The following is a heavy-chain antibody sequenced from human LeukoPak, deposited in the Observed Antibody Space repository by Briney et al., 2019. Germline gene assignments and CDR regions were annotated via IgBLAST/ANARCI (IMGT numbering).Heavy chain of an antibody. CDR1: GASVTATNYY. J-gene: IGHJ1*01. CDR3: SRGNEDSKIRH. CDR2: KQFSGTA. D-gene: IGHD6-6*01. V-gene: IGHV4-31*11. Sequence: SQTVSLTCEVSGASVTATNYYWTWIRQRPGKGPEWIGHKQFSGTAYYSPSLQSRASISRDASKNHFSLRLSSLTAADTAVYFCSRGNEDSKIRHWGQ.